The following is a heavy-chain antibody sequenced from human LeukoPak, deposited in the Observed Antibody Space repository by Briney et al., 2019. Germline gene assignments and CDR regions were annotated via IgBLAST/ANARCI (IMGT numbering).Heavy chain of an antibody. CDR2: MSSSGSMT. J-gene: IGHJ1*01. CDR1: GFSFSNYE. Sequence: GGSLRLSCAASGFSFSNYEMNWVRQTPGKGLEWVSYMSSSGSMTWYADSVKGRFTISRDNSKNTLYLQMNSLRAEDTAVYYCAKVGEDWGQGTLVTVSS. D-gene: IGHD3-10*01. CDR3: AKVGED. V-gene: IGHV3-48*03.